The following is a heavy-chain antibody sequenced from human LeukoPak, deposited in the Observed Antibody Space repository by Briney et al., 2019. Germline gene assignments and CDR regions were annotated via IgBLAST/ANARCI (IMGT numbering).Heavy chain of an antibody. CDR1: GGSFSGYY. Sequence: SETLSLTCAVYGGSFSGYYWSWIRQPPGKGLEWIGEINHSGSTNYNPSFKSRVTISVDTSKNQFSLKLSSVTAADTAVYYCARGLLWFGEFLSWFDPWGQGTLVTVSS. V-gene: IGHV4-34*01. J-gene: IGHJ5*02. D-gene: IGHD3-10*01. CDR2: INHSGST. CDR3: ARGLLWFGEFLSWFDP.